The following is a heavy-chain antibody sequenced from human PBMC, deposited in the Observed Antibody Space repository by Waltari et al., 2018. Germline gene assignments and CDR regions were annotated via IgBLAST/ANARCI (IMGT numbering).Heavy chain of an antibody. J-gene: IGHJ6*02. CDR3: ARERIVGALGYYYYGMDV. CDR1: GGSISRYY. V-gene: IGHV4-59*01. Sequence: QVQLQESGPGLVKPSETLSLTCTVSGGSISRYYWSWLRQPPGKGLEWIGYIYYSGSTNYNPSLKSRVTISVDTSKNQFSLKLSSVTAADTAVYYCARERIVGALGYYYYGMDVWGQGTTVTVSS. CDR2: IYYSGST. D-gene: IGHD1-26*01.